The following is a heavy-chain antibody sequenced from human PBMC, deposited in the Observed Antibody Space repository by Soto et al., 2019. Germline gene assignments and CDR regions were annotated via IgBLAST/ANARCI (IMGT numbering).Heavy chain of an antibody. CDR3: ARGRYGDY. D-gene: IGHD1-1*01. CDR2: ISAHNGNT. V-gene: IGHV1-18*01. Sequence: QVHLVQSGAEVKKPGASVKVSCKGSGYDFTTYGITWVRQAPGQGLEWMAWISAHNGNTDYAQKLQSRVTVTRDTSTSTAYMALRGLRSDDTAVSYCARGRYGDYWGQGALVTVSS. J-gene: IGHJ4*02. CDR1: GYDFTTYG.